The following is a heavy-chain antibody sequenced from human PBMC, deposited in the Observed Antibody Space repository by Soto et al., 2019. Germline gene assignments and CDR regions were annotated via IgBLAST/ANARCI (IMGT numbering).Heavy chain of an antibody. Sequence: SETLSLTCIVSGGSISSYYWSWIRQSPGKGLEWIAYIYYSGSTNYNPSLKSGLTILVDTAKNQFSLKLSSVTAADTAVYYCARQPPDTASFDYWGQGALVTVSS. CDR2: IYYSGST. V-gene: IGHV4-59*08. D-gene: IGHD3-9*01. CDR1: GGSISSYY. J-gene: IGHJ4*02. CDR3: ARQPPDTASFDY.